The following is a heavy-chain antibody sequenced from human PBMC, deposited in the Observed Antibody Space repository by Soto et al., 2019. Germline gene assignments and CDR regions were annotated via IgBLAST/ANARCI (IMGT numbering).Heavy chain of an antibody. CDR2: LSHSGGT. CDR3: ARVSRPDTLFGESIVDF. Sequence: QVQLQESGPGLVKPSQTLSLTCTVSGASIGSGTYYWHWIRQHPGKGLAWIGGLSHSGGTYYNPSLRSRMTISVATSKDQFSLMLTSVTAADAAVYYCARVSRPDTLFGESIVDFWGQGTLGTVAS. CDR1: GASIGSGTYY. D-gene: IGHD3-10*02. J-gene: IGHJ4*02. V-gene: IGHV4-31*03.